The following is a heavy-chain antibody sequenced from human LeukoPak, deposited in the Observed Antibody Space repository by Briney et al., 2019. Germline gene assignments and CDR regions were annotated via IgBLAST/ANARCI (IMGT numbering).Heavy chain of an antibody. CDR3: AREDSQGGHNWFDP. J-gene: IGHJ5*02. V-gene: IGHV3-23*01. CDR2: ISGTGDGT. Sequence: PGGSLRLSCAASGFTFRSYGMSRVRQAPGKGLQWVSVISGTGDGTNYADSVKGRFIISRDNSKNKLSLQINSLRAEDTAVYSCAREDSQGGHNWFDPWGQGTLVTVFS. CDR1: GFTFRSYG. D-gene: IGHD3-16*01.